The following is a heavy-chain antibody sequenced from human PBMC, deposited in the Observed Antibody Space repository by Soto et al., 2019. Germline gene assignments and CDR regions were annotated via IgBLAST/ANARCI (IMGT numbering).Heavy chain of an antibody. Sequence: EASVKVSCKASGGTFSSYTISWVRQAPGQGLEWMGRIIPILGIANYAQKFQGRVTITADKSTSTAYMELSSLRSEDTAVYYCARDCSGGSCYLADDYWGQGTLVTVSS. D-gene: IGHD2-15*01. V-gene: IGHV1-69*04. J-gene: IGHJ4*02. CDR3: ARDCSGGSCYLADDY. CDR1: GGTFSSYT. CDR2: IIPILGIA.